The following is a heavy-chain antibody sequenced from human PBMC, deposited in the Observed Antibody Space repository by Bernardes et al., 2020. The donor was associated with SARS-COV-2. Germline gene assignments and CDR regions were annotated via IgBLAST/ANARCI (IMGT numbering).Heavy chain of an antibody. D-gene: IGHD3-3*02. CDR3: ARHFSHYGLDV. V-gene: IGHV3-7*03. CDR1: GFMFSQDW. CDR2: INHDGYEN. Sequence: GGSLRLSCAGSGFMFSQDWMSWVRQVPGKGLGWVANINHDGYENYYVDSVKGRFTISRDNAKNSLYLQMDSLRAEDTAVYYCARHFSHYGLDVWGQGTTVTVSS. J-gene: IGHJ6*02.